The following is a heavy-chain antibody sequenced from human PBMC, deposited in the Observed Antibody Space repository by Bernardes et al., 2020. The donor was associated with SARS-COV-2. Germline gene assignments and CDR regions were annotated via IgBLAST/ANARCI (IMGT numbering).Heavy chain of an antibody. CDR1: GYTFTNYG. CDR3: ARPSVVILGGFFFDY. V-gene: IGHV1-18*01. CDR2: ISANNVNT. J-gene: IGHJ4*02. D-gene: IGHD2-15*01. Sequence: ASVKVSCKASGYTFTNYGISWVRQAPGQGLEWMGWISANNVNTNYAQKLQGRVTMTTDTSTNTAYMELRSLRSDDTAVYYCARPSVVILGGFFFDYWGQGTLVTVSS.